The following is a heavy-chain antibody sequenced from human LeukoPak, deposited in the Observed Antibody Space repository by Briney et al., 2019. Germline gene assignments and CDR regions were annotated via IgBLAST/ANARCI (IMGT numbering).Heavy chain of an antibody. CDR3: AKDKAAAGQYYFDY. CDR1: GFTFSSFG. Sequence: GGSLRLSCAASGFTFSSFGMNWVRQAPGKGLEWVSVISGSGGSTYYADSVKGRFTIPRDNSKNTLYLQMNSLRAEDTAVYYCAKDKAAAGQYYFDYWGQGTLVTVSS. V-gene: IGHV3-23*01. CDR2: ISGSGGST. D-gene: IGHD6-13*01. J-gene: IGHJ4*02.